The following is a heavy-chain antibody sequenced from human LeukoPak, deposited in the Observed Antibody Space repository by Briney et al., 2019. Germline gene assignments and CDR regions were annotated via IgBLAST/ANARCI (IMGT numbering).Heavy chain of an antibody. CDR1: GGTFSSYA. Sequence: ASVKVSCKASGGTFSSYAISWVRQAPGQGLEWMGWISAYNGNTNYAQKLQGRVTMTTDTSTSTAYMELRSLRSDDTAVYYCARGDYGGTAQYWGQGTLVTVSS. CDR3: ARGDYGGTAQY. CDR2: ISAYNGNT. D-gene: IGHD4-23*01. J-gene: IGHJ4*02. V-gene: IGHV1-18*01.